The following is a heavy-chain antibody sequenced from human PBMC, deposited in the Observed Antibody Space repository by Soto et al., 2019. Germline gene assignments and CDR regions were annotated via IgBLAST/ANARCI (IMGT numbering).Heavy chain of an antibody. J-gene: IGHJ3*02. CDR1: GYSLTSYC. V-gene: IGHV5-51*01. CDR2: IYPGDSDT. D-gene: IGHD3-16*01. CDR3: AGGERAFDDFDI. Sequence: PGESLKISCKGSGYSLTSYCIFWLRQMPGKCLECMGIIYPGDSDTRYSPSFQGQVTISADKSISTAYLQWSSLKASDTAMYYCAGGERAFDDFDIWGQGTMVTVSS.